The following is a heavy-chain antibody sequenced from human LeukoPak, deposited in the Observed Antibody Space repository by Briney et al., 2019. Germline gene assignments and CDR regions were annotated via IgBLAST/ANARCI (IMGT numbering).Heavy chain of an antibody. CDR2: ISSGSSYI. CDR1: GFPFSTYS. Sequence: AGGSLRLSCAASGFPFSTYSMNWVRQAPGKGLEWISSISSGSSYIYYADSMKGRFTISRDNANNSLYLQIHSLRAEDTAVYYCARVGIWSGFHDAFDMWGQGTMVTVSS. V-gene: IGHV3-21*01. D-gene: IGHD3-10*02. CDR3: ARVGIWSGFHDAFDM. J-gene: IGHJ3*02.